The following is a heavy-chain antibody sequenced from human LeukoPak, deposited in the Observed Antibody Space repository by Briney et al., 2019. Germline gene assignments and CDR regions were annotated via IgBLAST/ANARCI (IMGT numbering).Heavy chain of an antibody. Sequence: SETLSLTCAVHGGSFSGYYWRWIRQPPGKGLEWIGEINHSGSTNYNPSLKSRVNISVDKSKNQFSLKLSSVTAADTAVYYCARRIVVVIITNWFYPCGQGTLVTVSS. J-gene: IGHJ5*02. D-gene: IGHD3-22*01. CDR3: ARRIVVVIITNWFYP. V-gene: IGHV4-34*01. CDR1: GGSFSGYY. CDR2: INHSGST.